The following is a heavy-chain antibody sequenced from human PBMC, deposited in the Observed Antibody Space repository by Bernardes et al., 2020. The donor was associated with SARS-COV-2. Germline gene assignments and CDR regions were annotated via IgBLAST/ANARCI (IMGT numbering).Heavy chain of an antibody. J-gene: IGHJ6*02. CDR1: GFTFSSNG. Sequence: GGSLRLSCAASGFTFSSNGMSWVRQAPGKGLEWVANIRQDGSEKYDADSVKGRFTISRDNAKNTLYLQMNSLRAEDTAVYYCARVDARLYFWSGYSGGMDVSGQGTTVTVSS. D-gene: IGHD3-3*01. V-gene: IGHV3-7*01. CDR3: ARVDARLYFWSGYSGGMDV. CDR2: IRQDGSEK.